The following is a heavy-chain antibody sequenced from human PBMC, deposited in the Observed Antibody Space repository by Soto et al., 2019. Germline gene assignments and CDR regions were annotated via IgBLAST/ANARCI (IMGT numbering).Heavy chain of an antibody. J-gene: IGHJ6*03. Sequence: QVQLQESGPGLVKPSETLSLTCTVSGGSISSYYWSWIRQPPGKGLEWIGYIYYSGSTNYNPSLKSRVTISVDTSKNQFSLKLSSVTAADTAVYYCARGLHFTGYKWRHDLNYMDVWGKGTTVTVSS. CDR1: GGSISSYY. V-gene: IGHV4-59*01. CDR2: IYYSGST. D-gene: IGHD1-1*01. CDR3: ARGLHFTGYKWRHDLNYMDV.